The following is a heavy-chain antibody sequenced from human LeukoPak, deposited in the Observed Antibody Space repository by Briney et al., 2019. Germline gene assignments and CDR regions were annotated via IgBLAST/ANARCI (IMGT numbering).Heavy chain of an antibody. V-gene: IGHV4-59*01. CDR3: ARDQSYYGSGSFLY. Sequence: SETLSLTCTVSGDSISSYYWSWIRQPPGKGLEWIGYIYYSGSTNYNPSLKSRVTISVDTSKNQFSLKLSSATAADTAVYYCARDQSYYGSGSFLYWGQGTLVTVSS. CDR1: GDSISSYY. D-gene: IGHD3-10*01. J-gene: IGHJ4*02. CDR2: IYYSGST.